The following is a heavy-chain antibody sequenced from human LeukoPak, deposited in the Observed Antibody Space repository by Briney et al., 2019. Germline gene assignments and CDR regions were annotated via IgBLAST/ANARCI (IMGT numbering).Heavy chain of an antibody. CDR1: GFTYSTYG. CDR2: IWHDGTNK. V-gene: IGHV3-33*01. Sequence: GGSLRLSCAASGFTYSTYGMHWVRQAPGKGLEWVAVIWHDGTNKYYADSVKGRFIISRDNSKNKLYLQMNSLRAEDTAVYYRARDLSGESIVRAGYWGQGTPVTVSS. J-gene: IGHJ4*02. D-gene: IGHD2-15*01. CDR3: ARDLSGESIVRAGY.